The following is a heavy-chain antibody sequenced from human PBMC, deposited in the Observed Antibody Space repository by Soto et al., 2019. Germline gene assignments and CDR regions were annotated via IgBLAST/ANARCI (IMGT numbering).Heavy chain of an antibody. J-gene: IGHJ6*02. CDR1: GYIFVNYG. D-gene: IGHD3-16*01. CDR2: ISPYTGNT. CDR3: VMVDNYVTPTPQDV. Sequence: QVQLVQSGDEVKKPGASVKVSCKASGYIFVNYGIAWVRQAPGQGLEWMGWISPYTGNTHSATKVQGRLTMTTVTNTSTAYMDLGSLTSDDTAVYYCVMVDNYVTPTPQDVWGQGTTVTVSS. V-gene: IGHV1-18*01.